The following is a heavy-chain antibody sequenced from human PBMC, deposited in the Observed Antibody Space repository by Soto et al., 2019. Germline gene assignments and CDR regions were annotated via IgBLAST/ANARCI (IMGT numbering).Heavy chain of an antibody. CDR2: LWYDGSNK. CDR1: GFTFSSYG. V-gene: IGHV3-33*01. J-gene: IGHJ4*02. Sequence: QVQLVESGGGVVQPGGSLRLSCAASGFTFSSYGMHWVRQAPGKGLEWVAVLWYDGSNKYYVDSVKGRFTISRDKSKNTLYMQMTSLRAEDTALYYCARDSKENYDFWSGYHGDWGQGTLVTVSS. CDR3: ARDSKENYDFWSGYHGD. D-gene: IGHD3-3*01.